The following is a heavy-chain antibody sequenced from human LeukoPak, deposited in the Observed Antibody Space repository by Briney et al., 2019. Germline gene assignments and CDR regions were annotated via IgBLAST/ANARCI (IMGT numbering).Heavy chain of an antibody. CDR1: GGSISSGNYY. CDR3: ARDDSGYNHIDN. Sequence: PSQTLSLTCTVSGGSISSGNYYWTWIRQYPGKGLEWIGYIYYTGTTYYSPSLESRVTISVDTSQNQFSLRLKSVTAADTAVYYCARDDSGYNHIDNWGQGTLATVSS. V-gene: IGHV4-31*03. D-gene: IGHD5-18*01. CDR2: IYYTGTT. J-gene: IGHJ4*02.